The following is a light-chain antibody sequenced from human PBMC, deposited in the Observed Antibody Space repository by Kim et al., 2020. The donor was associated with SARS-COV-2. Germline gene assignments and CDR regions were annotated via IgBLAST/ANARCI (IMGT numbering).Light chain of an antibody. CDR3: QAWDSSTAV. CDR1: KLGDKY. V-gene: IGLV3-1*01. CDR2: QDR. J-gene: IGLJ2*01. Sequence: SVFSGQTASITCSGDKLGDKYSCWYQQKPGQSPVLVIYQDRKRPSGIPERFSGSNSGNTATLTISGTQAMDEADYYCQAWDSSTAVFGGGTQLTVL.